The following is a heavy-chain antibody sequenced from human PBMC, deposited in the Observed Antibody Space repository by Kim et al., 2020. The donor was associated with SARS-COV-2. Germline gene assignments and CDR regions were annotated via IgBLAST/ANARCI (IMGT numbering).Heavy chain of an antibody. CDR1: GFTFSGHW. D-gene: IGHD6-19*01. CDR3: VRGSGWLGDY. J-gene: IGHJ4*02. Sequence: GGSLRLSCAASGFTFSGHWMNWVRQAPGKGLEWVAIIKQDGSEKYYSDSVKGRFTISRDNDKDSLYLQMNSVRAEDTAVYYCVRGSGWLGDYWGQGTPVTVSS. V-gene: IGHV3-7*03. CDR2: IKQDGSEK.